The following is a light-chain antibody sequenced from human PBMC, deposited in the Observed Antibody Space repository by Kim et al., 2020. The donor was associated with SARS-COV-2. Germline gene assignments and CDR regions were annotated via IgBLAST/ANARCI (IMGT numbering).Light chain of an antibody. CDR3: QQFYVLPLT. CDR1: EDIDSA. J-gene: IGKJ1*01. V-gene: IGKV1-13*02. Sequence: AIQLTQSPSSLSASIGDSVTIPCRASEDIDSALAWYQQKPGRAPKLLIHSASTLQRGVPSTFTGSGYGTDFTLTITNLQPEDCATYYCQQFYVLPLTFGQGTKLEI. CDR2: SAS.